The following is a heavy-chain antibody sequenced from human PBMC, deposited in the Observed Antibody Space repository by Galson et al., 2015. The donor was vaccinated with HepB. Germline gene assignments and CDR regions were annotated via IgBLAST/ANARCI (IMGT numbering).Heavy chain of an antibody. CDR1: GFTFSSEW. J-gene: IGHJ3*01. V-gene: IGHV3-74*01. Sequence: SLRLSCAASGFTFSSEWMHWVRQAPGKGLVWVSRIKSDGSITTYADSVKCRLTISRDNAKNILYLQLNSLRPEDTAVYYCARAVGTSYGAFDLWGQGTMVTVSS. CDR2: IKSDGSIT. D-gene: IGHD4-23*01. CDR3: ARAVGTSYGAFDL.